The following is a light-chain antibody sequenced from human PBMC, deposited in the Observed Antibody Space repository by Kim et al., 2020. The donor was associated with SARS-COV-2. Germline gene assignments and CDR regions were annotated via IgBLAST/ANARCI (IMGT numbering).Light chain of an antibody. V-gene: IGKV4-1*01. CDR3: QQYYRTPWT. CDR2: WAS. CDR1: QSVLYSSNNKNY. Sequence: DIVMTQSPDSLAVSLGERATINCTSSQSVLYSSNNKNYLAWYQQKPGQPPNLLIYWASTRESGVPARFGGSMSGTDFTLTISSLQAEDVAFYYCQQYYRTPWTFGQGTKVDIK. J-gene: IGKJ1*01.